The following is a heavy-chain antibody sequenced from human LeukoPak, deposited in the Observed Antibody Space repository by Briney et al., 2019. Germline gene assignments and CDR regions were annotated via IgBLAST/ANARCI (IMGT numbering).Heavy chain of an antibody. Sequence: GEALQISFQGSGYSFTSYWIGWVRPMPGKGRGWMGIIYPGESDTRYSPSFQGQVTISADKSITTAYLQWSSLKASDTAMYYCARNPSYGSGLEDAFDIWGQGTMVTVSS. J-gene: IGHJ3*02. V-gene: IGHV5-51*01. CDR2: IYPGESDT. CDR1: GYSFTSYW. CDR3: ARNPSYGSGLEDAFDI. D-gene: IGHD3-10*01.